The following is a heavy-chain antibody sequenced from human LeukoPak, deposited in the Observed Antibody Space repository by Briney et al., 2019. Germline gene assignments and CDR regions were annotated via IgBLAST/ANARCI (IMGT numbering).Heavy chain of an antibody. D-gene: IGHD6-19*01. J-gene: IGHJ6*03. V-gene: IGHV1-2*02. CDR2: IHPNSGGR. Sequence: GASVKASCNASGYTFTDYSMHWVRQAPGQGLEWMGWIHPNSGGRKYAQKFQGRVTMTRDTSISTAYMELSGLGFDDTAVYYCARNGHISAWSYYYYYVDVWGIGTTVTVSS. CDR3: ARNGHISAWSYYYYYVDV. CDR1: GYTFTDYS.